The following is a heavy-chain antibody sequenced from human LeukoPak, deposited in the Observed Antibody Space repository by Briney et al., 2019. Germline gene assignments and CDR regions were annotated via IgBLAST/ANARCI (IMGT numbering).Heavy chain of an antibody. CDR2: IHSAGRST. CDR3: ARVPTSGTYYYFHY. J-gene: IGHJ4*02. D-gene: IGHD2-8*01. CDR1: GFTFSSYA. V-gene: IGHV3-23*01. Sequence: GGSLRLSCAASGFTFSSYAMAWVRQALGKGLEWVSAIHSAGRSTYYPDSLKGRVTISRDNSKNTLYLQMKSLRPEDTAVYYCARVPTSGTYYYFHYWGQGTLVTVSS.